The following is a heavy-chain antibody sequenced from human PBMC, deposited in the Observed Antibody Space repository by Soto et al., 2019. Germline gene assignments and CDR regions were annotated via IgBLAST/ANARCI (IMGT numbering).Heavy chain of an antibody. CDR2: IKSKTDGGTT. D-gene: IGHD6-19*01. J-gene: IGHJ4*02. CDR1: GFTFSNAW. V-gene: IGHV3-15*01. CDR3: TTASGWSSVNFDY. Sequence: EVQLVESGGGLVKPGGSLRLSCAASGFTFSNAWMSWVRQAPGKGLEWVGRIKSKTDGGTTDYAAPVKGRFTISRDDSKNTLYLQMNSLKTEDTAVYYCTTASGWSSVNFDYWGQGTLVTVSS.